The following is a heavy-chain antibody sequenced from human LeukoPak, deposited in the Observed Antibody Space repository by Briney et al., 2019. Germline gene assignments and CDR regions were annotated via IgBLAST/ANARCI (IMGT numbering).Heavy chain of an antibody. CDR3: VKGSEQWLVLFDY. Sequence: GGSLRLSCAASGFTFSDYYMSWIRQAPGKGLEWVSYISSSGSTIYYADSVKGRFTISRDNAKNSLYLQMNSLRAEDTAVYYCVKGSEQWLVLFDYWGQGTLVTVSS. J-gene: IGHJ4*02. D-gene: IGHD6-19*01. V-gene: IGHV3-11*01. CDR1: GFTFSDYY. CDR2: ISSSGSTI.